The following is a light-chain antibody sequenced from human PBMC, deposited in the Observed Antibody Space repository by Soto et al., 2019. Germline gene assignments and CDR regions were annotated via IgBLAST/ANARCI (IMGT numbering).Light chain of an antibody. Sequence: EIVLTQSPATLSLSPGERATLSCRASQTVNSHFAWYQQKPGQAPRLLIYDASYRAAGIPARFSGSGSGTDFTLTVSSLEAEDFALYYCQQRSNSPPTFGQGTRLEIK. J-gene: IGKJ5*01. CDR2: DAS. V-gene: IGKV3-11*01. CDR3: QQRSNSPPT. CDR1: QTVNSH.